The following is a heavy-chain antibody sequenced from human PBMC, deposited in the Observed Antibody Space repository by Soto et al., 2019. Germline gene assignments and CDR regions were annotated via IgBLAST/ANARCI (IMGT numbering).Heavy chain of an antibody. CDR1: GFIFSTYA. J-gene: IGHJ3*02. D-gene: IGHD1-1*01. V-gene: IGHV3-23*01. Sequence: GGSLRLSCEASGFIFSTYAMSWVRQSPGKGLEWVSVIGGAAVSTDCADSLKGRCTVSRDDSKNTVYLQLDSPRDDDMAVYYCAKDSTSYNGVYDPFDIWGQGTMVTVSS. CDR2: IGGAAVST. CDR3: AKDSTSYNGVYDPFDI.